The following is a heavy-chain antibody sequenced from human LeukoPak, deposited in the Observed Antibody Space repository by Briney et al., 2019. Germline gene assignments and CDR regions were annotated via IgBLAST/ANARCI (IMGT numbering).Heavy chain of an antibody. J-gene: IGHJ4*02. Sequence: PSETLSLTCTVSGGSISSYYWSWIRQPPGKGLEWIGYIYYSGSTYYNPSLKSRVTISVDTSKNQFSLKLSSVTAADTAVYYCAGGAGYSIDYWGQGTLVTVSS. D-gene: IGHD3-9*01. CDR3: AGGAGYSIDY. CDR2: IYYSGST. CDR1: GGSISSYY. V-gene: IGHV4-59*08.